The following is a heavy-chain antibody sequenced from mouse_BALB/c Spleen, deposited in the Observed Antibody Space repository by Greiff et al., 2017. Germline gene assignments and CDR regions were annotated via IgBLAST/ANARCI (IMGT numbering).Heavy chain of an antibody. D-gene: IGHD2-10*01. Sequence: VQLQQSGAELVRPGASVTLSCTASGFTFTDYEMHWVRQTPVHGLEWIGAIGTETGGTAYTEKFKGKATLTADKSSSTAYMELSSLTSEDSAVYYCTLLYSPFDYWGQGTLVTVSA. V-gene: IGHV1-15*01. CDR2: IGTETGGT. CDR3: TLLYSPFDY. CDR1: GFTFTDYE. J-gene: IGHJ3*01.